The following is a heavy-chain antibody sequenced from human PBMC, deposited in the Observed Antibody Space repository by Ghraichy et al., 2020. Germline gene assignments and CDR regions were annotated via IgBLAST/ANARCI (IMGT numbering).Heavy chain of an antibody. J-gene: IGHJ4*02. D-gene: IGHD3-9*01. CDR1: GFTFSDYN. V-gene: IGHV3-21*01. CDR2: ISSGSTYI. CDR3: ARGHFDILTAYYNLDY. Sequence: GGSLRLSCAASGFTFSDYNMNWVRQAPGKGLEWVSSISSGSTYIYYADSMKGRFTISRDYAKNSLYLQMNSLRAEDTAVYYCARGHFDILTAYYNLDYWGQGTLVTVSS.